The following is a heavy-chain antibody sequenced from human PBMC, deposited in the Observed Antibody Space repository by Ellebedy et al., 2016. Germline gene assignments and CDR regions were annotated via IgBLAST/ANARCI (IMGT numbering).Heavy chain of an antibody. CDR1: GYPFASYW. V-gene: IGHV5-51*01. J-gene: IGHJ4*02. D-gene: IGHD2-15*01. CDR2: IYPGDSDT. Sequence: GESLKISCKGSGYPFASYWIGWVRQMPGKGPEWMGIIYPGDSDTRYSQSFQGQVTISADKSINTAYLQWSSLKASDTAMYFCARSGSASGGFGDYWGQGALVTVSS. CDR3: ARSGSASGGFGDY.